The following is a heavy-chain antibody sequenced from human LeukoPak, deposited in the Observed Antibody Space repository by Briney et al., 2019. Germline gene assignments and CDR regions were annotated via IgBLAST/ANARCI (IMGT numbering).Heavy chain of an antibody. CDR2: INSNGDEI. Sequence: QPGGSLGLSCAASGFTFSTYAMTWVRQAPGKGLEWVSGINSNGDEIYYADSVRGRFTISRDNSNNALYLQMDSLRAEDTAVYYCANWIGSSSRDYWGQGTLVTVSS. CDR3: ANWIGSSSRDY. V-gene: IGHV3-23*01. CDR1: GFTFSTYA. D-gene: IGHD6-6*01. J-gene: IGHJ4*02.